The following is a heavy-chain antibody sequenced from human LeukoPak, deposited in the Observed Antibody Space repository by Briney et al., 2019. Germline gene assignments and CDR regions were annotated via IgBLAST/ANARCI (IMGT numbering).Heavy chain of an antibody. CDR2: ISSSSSYI. CDR1: GFTSSTYS. D-gene: IGHD6-13*01. V-gene: IGHV3-21*01. CDR3: ARDGRRAAAPFDP. J-gene: IGHJ5*02. Sequence: RGSLRLSCAASGFTSSTYSMNWVRQAPGQGLEGVSSISSSSSYIYYADSVKGRFTISRDNAKNSLYLQMNSLRAEDTAVYYCARDGRRAAAPFDPWGQGTLVTVSS.